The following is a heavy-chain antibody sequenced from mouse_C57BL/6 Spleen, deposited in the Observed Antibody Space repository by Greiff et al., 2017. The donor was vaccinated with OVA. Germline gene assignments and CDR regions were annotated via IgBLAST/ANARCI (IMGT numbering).Heavy chain of an antibody. J-gene: IGHJ2*01. Sequence: VKLVESGAELVKPGASVKISCKASGYAFSSYWMNWVKQRPGKGLEWIGQIYPGDGDTNYNGKFKGKATLTADKSSSTAYMQLSSLTSEDSAVYFCARDGVVANFDYWGQGTTLTVSS. CDR2: IYPGDGDT. CDR1: GYAFSSYW. V-gene: IGHV1-80*01. CDR3: ARDGVVANFDY. D-gene: IGHD1-1*01.